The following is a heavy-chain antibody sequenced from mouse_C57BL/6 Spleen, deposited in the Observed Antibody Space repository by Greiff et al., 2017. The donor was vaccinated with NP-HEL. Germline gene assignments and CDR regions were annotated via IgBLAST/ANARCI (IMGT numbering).Heavy chain of an antibody. CDR3: ARDGSRNYAMDY. Sequence: EVNVVESEGGLVQPGSSMKLSCTASGFTFSDYYMAWVRQVPEKGLEWVANINYDGSSTYYLDSLKSRFIISRDNAKNILYLQMSSLKSEDTATYYCARDGSRNYAMDYWGQGTSVTVSS. CDR1: GFTFSDYY. J-gene: IGHJ4*01. V-gene: IGHV5-16*01. D-gene: IGHD1-1*01. CDR2: INYDGSST.